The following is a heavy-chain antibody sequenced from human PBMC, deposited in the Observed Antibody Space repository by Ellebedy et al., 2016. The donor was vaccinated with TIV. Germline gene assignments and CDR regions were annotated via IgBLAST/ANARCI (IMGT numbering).Heavy chain of an antibody. CDR3: ARDGPLFGDYPDY. CDR2: VNSDGRST. Sequence: HTGGSLRLXXAASGFTFSSYWMHWVRQAPGEGLVWVSRVNSDGRSTRYADSVEGRFTISRDNAKNTLFLQMNSLRAEDTALYYCARDGPLFGDYPDYWGQGTLVTVSS. CDR1: GFTFSSYW. J-gene: IGHJ4*02. D-gene: IGHD4-17*01. V-gene: IGHV3-74*01.